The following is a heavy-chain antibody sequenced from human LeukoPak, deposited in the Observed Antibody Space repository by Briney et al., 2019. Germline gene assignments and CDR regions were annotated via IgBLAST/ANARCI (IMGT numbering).Heavy chain of an antibody. D-gene: IGHD3-22*01. Sequence: GGSLRLSCAASGFTFNSYWMRWVPQAPGKGLVWVSRIQSDGSTTSYADSVKGRSTISRDNAKSTLYLQMNSLRAEDTAVYYCARDGYYYNNSGYYAFDIWGQGTMVTVSS. V-gene: IGHV3-74*01. CDR2: IQSDGSTT. J-gene: IGHJ3*02. CDR1: GFTFNSYW. CDR3: ARDGYYYNNSGYYAFDI.